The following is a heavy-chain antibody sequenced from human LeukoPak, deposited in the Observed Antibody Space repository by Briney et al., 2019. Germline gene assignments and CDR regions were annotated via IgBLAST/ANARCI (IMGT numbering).Heavy chain of an antibody. D-gene: IGHD3-3*01. Sequence: GESLRLSCAASGFTFSNYWMSWVRQAPGKGLEWVANIKQDGSEKYYVDSVKGRFTISRDNAKNSLYLQMNSLRAEDTAVYYCARNLRYDFWSGYSFDYWGQGTLVTVSS. CDR2: IKQDGSEK. CDR1: GFTFSNYW. J-gene: IGHJ4*02. CDR3: ARNLRYDFWSGYSFDY. V-gene: IGHV3-7*01.